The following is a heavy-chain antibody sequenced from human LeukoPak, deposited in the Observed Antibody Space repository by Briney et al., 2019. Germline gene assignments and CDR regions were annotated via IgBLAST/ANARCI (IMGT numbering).Heavy chain of an antibody. CDR1: GFTFSSYA. D-gene: IGHD3-3*01. V-gene: IGHV3-23*01. J-gene: IGHJ4*02. CDR3: ALQWTSYDFWSGYLFDY. CDR2: INGSGGST. Sequence: GGSLRLSCAASGFTFSSYAMSWVRQAPGKGLEWVSDINGSGGSTYYADSVKGRFTISRDNSKNALYLHMNSLRAEDTAVYYCALQWTSYDFWSGYLFDYWGQGTLVTVSS.